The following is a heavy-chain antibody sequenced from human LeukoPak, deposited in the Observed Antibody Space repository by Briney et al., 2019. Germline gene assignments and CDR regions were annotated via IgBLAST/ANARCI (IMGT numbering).Heavy chain of an antibody. CDR1: GFTFSTYA. CDR2: ISRNGNST. V-gene: IGHV3-64*01. J-gene: IGHJ4*02. CDR3: ARRGAAAGTSDY. Sequence: GGSLRLSCAGSGFTFSTYAMQCVRQAPGKGLEYVSAISRNGNSTYYANSVKGRFTISRDNSKNTLHLQMDSLRAEDMPMYYCARRGAAAGTSDYWGQGTLVTVSS. D-gene: IGHD6-13*01.